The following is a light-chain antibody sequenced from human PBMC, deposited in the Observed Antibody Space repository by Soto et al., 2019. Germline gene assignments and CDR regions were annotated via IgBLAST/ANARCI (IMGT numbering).Light chain of an antibody. CDR3: QQSYIPPFT. Sequence: DIEMTQSPSSLSASEGDRVTITCRASQSINSYLNWYQQKPGKTPKLLIYDASALQSGVPSRFSGSGSETDFSLTITNLHPDDFATYYCQQSYIPPFTFGPGTTVDVK. J-gene: IGKJ3*01. CDR2: DAS. V-gene: IGKV1-39*01. CDR1: QSINSY.